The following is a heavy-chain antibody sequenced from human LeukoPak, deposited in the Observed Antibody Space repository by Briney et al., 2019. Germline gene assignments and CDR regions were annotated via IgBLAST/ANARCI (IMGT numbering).Heavy chain of an antibody. D-gene: IGHD1-20*01. J-gene: IGHJ4*02. CDR2: ISAYNGNT. CDR3: AREGGITGIHINLYDY. V-gene: IGHV1-18*01. Sequence: ASVKVSCKASGYTFTSYGISWVRQAPGQGLEWMGWISAYNGNTNCAQKLQGRVTMTTDTSTSTAYMELRSLRSDDTAVYYCAREGGITGIHINLYDYWGQGTLVTVSS. CDR1: GYTFTSYG.